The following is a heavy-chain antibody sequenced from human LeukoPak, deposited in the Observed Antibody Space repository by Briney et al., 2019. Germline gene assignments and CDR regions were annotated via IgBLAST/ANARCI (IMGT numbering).Heavy chain of an antibody. V-gene: IGHV4-61*01. CDR2: IYYSGST. D-gene: IGHD3-22*01. CDR1: GGSVSSGSYY. Sequence: PSETLSLTCTVSGGSVSSGSYYWSWIRQPPGKGLEWIGYIYYSGSTNYNPSLKSRVTISVDTSKNQFSLKLSSVTAADTAVYYCASPRSYYDSSGYYISWGQGALVTVSS. J-gene: IGHJ5*02. CDR3: ASPRSYYDSSGYYIS.